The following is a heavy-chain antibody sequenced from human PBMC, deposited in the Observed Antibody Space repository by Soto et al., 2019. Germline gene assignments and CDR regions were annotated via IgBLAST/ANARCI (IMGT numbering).Heavy chain of an antibody. CDR3: ASSWPDCSSTSCPPNGT. V-gene: IGHV1-69*02. Sequence: VQLVQSGAEVKKTGSSVKVSCKASGGAFSSYTSSWVRQSPGQGREGLGRIIPILGIANYAQKFQGRVTITADKSTSTAYMELSSLRSEDTAVYYCASSWPDCSSTSCPPNGTWGQGTLVTVSS. CDR2: IIPILGIA. J-gene: IGHJ5*02. CDR1: GGAFSSYT. D-gene: IGHD2-2*01.